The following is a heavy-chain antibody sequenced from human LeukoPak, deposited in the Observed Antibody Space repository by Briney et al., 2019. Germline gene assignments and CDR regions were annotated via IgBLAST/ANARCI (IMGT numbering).Heavy chain of an antibody. CDR1: GGTFSSYA. CDR2: IIPIFGTA. Sequence: SVKVSCKASGGTFSSYAISWVRQAPGQGLEWMGGIIPIFGTANYAQKFQGRVTITTDESTSTAYMELSSLRSEDTAVYYCARDNTAMIASPGWFDPWGQGTLVTVSS. CDR3: ARDNTAMIASPGWFDP. J-gene: IGHJ5*02. V-gene: IGHV1-69*05. D-gene: IGHD3-22*01.